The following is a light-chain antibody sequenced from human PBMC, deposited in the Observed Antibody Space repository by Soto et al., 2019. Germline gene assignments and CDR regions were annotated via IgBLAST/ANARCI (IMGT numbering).Light chain of an antibody. V-gene: IGKV1-5*03. CDR2: KAS. CDR1: QSISSW. J-gene: IGKJ1*01. Sequence: DIQMTQSPSTLSASVGDRVTITCRASQSISSWLAWYQQKPGKAPKLLIYKASSLESGVPSRFSGSGSGTEFTLTISSLQPDDFATSYCQQYNSYSRTFGQVTKV. CDR3: QQYNSYSRT.